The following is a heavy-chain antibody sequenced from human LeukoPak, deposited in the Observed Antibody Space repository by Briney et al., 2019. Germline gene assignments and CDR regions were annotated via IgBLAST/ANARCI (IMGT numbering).Heavy chain of an antibody. J-gene: IGHJ5*02. Sequence: ASVKVSCKVSGYTLTELSMHWVRQAPGKGLEWMGGFDPEDGETIYAQKFQGRVTMTEDTSTDTAYMELSSLRSEDTAVYYCAILTISVGTNWFDPWGQGTLVTVSS. V-gene: IGHV1-24*01. D-gene: IGHD3-3*01. CDR2: FDPEDGET. CDR1: GYTLTELS. CDR3: AILTISVGTNWFDP.